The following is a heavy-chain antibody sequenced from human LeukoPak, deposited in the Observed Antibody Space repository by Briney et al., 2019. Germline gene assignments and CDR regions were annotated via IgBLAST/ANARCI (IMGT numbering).Heavy chain of an antibody. CDR1: GGSISSSSYY. Sequence: SETLSLTCTVSGGSISSSSYYWGWIRQPPGKGLEWIGSIYYSGSTYYNPSLKSRVTISVDTSKNQFSLKLSSVTAADTAVYYCARLPPVWGSRYEYFQHWGQGTLVTVSS. D-gene: IGHD6-13*01. CDR3: ARLPPVWGSRYEYFQH. CDR2: IYYSGST. J-gene: IGHJ1*01. V-gene: IGHV4-39*01.